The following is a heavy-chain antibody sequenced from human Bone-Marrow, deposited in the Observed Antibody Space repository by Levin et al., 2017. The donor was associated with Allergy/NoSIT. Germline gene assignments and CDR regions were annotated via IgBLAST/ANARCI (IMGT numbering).Heavy chain of an antibody. CDR2: ISYDGSNK. CDR1: GFTFSSYG. Sequence: AGGSLRLSCAASGFTFSSYGMHWVRQAPGKGLEWVAVISYDGSNKYYADSVKGRFTISRDNSKNTLYLQMNSLRAEDTAVYYCAKDEGYCSGGSCPLAFDIWGQGTMVTVSS. CDR3: AKDEGYCSGGSCPLAFDI. V-gene: IGHV3-30*18. D-gene: IGHD2-15*01. J-gene: IGHJ3*02.